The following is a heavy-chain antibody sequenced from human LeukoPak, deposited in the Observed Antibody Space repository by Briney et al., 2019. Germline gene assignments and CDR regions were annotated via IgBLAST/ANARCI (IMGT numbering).Heavy chain of an antibody. CDR2: ISSSGSTI. Sequence: GGSLRLSCAASGFTFSSYEMNWVRQAPGKGLEWDSYISSSGSTIYYADSVKGRFTISRDNAKNSLYLQMNSLRAEDTAVYYCAREGYYYDSSGYTDAFDIWGQGTMVTVSS. CDR3: AREGYYYDSSGYTDAFDI. J-gene: IGHJ3*02. V-gene: IGHV3-48*03. CDR1: GFTFSSYE. D-gene: IGHD3-22*01.